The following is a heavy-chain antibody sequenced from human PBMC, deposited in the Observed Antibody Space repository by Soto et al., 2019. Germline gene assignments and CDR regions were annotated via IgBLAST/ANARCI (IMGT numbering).Heavy chain of an antibody. J-gene: IGHJ4*02. CDR2: IRRKAYDETT. Sequence: GALRLSCTSSVFTFGEYAMSWVRQGPGKGLEWIGFIRRKAYDETTEYAASVKGRFTISRDDSKSIAYLQMNSLKTEDTAVYYCTRGLDFWSGYYGDYWGQGTLVTVSS. D-gene: IGHD3-3*01. V-gene: IGHV3-49*04. CDR3: TRGLDFWSGYYGDY. CDR1: VFTFGEYA.